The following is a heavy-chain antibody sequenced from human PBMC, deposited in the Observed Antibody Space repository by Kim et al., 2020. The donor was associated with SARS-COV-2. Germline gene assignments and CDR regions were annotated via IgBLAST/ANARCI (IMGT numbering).Heavy chain of an antibody. CDR1: GGSFSGYY. CDR2: INHSGST. V-gene: IGHV4-34*01. D-gene: IGHD4-17*01. CDR3: ARGLRRKDY. Sequence: SETLSLTCAVYGGSFSGYYWSWIRQPPGKGLEWIGEINHSGSTNYNPSLKSRVTISVDTSKNQFSLKLSSVTAADTAVYYCARGLRRKDYWGQGTLVTVSS. J-gene: IGHJ4*02.